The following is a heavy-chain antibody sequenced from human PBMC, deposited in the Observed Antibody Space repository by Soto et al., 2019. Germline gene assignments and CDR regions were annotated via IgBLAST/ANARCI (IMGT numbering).Heavy chain of an antibody. J-gene: IGHJ4*02. CDR1: GGSISSGGYY. D-gene: IGHD3-10*01. V-gene: IGHV4-31*03. CDR3: ARGVTLVRGVIHTTYFDY. CDR2: IYYSGST. Sequence: PSQTLSLTCTVSGGSISSGGYYWSWIRQHPGKGLEWIGYIYYSGSTYYNPSLKSRVTISVDTSKNQFSLKLSSVTAADTAVYYCARGVTLVRGVIHTTYFDYLGQGALVTVS.